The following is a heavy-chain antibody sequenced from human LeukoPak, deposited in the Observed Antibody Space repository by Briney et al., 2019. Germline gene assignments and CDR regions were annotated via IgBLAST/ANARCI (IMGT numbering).Heavy chain of an antibody. D-gene: IGHD3-10*01. Sequence: PGGSLRLSCVASGFTFSSYEMNWVRQAPGKGLEWVSYISSGSTIYYADSVKGRFTISRDNAKNSLYLQMNSLRAEDTAVYYCARGQQLWFGELSPDYWGQGTLVTVSS. J-gene: IGHJ4*02. CDR3: ARGQQLWFGELSPDY. CDR2: ISSGSTI. CDR1: GFTFSSYE. V-gene: IGHV3-48*03.